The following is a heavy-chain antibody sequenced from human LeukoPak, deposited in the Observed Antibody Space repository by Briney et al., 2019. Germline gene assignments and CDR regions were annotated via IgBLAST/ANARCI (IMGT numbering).Heavy chain of an antibody. Sequence: SETLSLTCAVYGRSFSGYYWSWIRQPPGKGLEWIGEINHSGSTNYNPSLKSRVTISVDTSKNQFSLKLSSVTAADTAVYYCARLPGALDAFDIWGQGTMVTVSS. CDR1: GRSFSGYY. D-gene: IGHD1-26*01. CDR3: ARLPGALDAFDI. CDR2: INHSGST. J-gene: IGHJ3*02. V-gene: IGHV4-34*01.